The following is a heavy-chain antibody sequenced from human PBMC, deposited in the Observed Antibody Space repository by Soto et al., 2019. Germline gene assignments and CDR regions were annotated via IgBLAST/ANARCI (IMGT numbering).Heavy chain of an antibody. Sequence: HPGGSLRLSCAASGFTLRDSAMHWVRQVTGGGLEWVSGIYASGRVGYVDSVKGRFTISRDVAKNSLYLQMDSLTTEDTALYYCVKDILAGGADVWGQGTTVTVSS. CDR1: GFTLRDSA. V-gene: IGHV3-9*01. J-gene: IGHJ6*02. D-gene: IGHD3-10*01. CDR3: VKDILAGGADV. CDR2: IYASGRV.